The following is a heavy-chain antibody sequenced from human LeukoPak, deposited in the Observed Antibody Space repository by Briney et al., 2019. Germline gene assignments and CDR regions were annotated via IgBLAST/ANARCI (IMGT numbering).Heavy chain of an antibody. CDR2: INPNSGGT. J-gene: IGHJ4*02. CDR3: AVDYSTLNYFDY. D-gene: IGHD4-11*01. CDR1: GYTFTGYY. V-gene: IGHV1-2*02. Sequence: GASVKVSCKASGYTFTGYYMHWVRQAPGQGLEWMGWINPNSGGTNYAQKFQGRVTMTRDTSISTAYMELGRLRSDDTAVYYCAVDYSTLNYFDYWGQGTLVTVSS.